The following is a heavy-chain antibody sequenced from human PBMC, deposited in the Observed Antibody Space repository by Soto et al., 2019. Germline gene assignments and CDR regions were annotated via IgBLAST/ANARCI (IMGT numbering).Heavy chain of an antibody. V-gene: IGHV1-8*01. D-gene: IGHD3-10*01. CDR1: GYTFTSYD. CDR3: ARRFGESFDY. CDR2: MNPNSGNT. Sequence: ASVKVSCKASGYTFTSYDINWVRQATGQWLEWMGWMNPNSGNTGYAQELQGRVTMTRDTSTSTAYMELRSLRSDDTAVYYCARRFGESFDYWGQGTLVSVSS. J-gene: IGHJ4*02.